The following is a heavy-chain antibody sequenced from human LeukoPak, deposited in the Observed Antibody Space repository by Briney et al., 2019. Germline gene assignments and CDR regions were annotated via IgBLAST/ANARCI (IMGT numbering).Heavy chain of an antibody. CDR3: ARDLGYCSSTSCPPGMDV. CDR2: ISYDGSNK. V-gene: IGHV3-30-3*01. D-gene: IGHD2-2*01. Sequence: PGGSLRLSCAASGFTFSSYAMHWVRQAPGKGLEWVAVISYDGSNKYYADSVKGRFTISRDNSKNTLYLQMNSLRAEDTAMYYCARDLGYCSSTSCPPGMDVWGKGTTVTVSS. J-gene: IGHJ6*04. CDR1: GFTFSSYA.